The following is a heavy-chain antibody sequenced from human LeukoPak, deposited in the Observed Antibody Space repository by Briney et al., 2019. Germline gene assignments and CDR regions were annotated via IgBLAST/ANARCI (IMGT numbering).Heavy chain of an antibody. J-gene: IGHJ3*02. V-gene: IGHV3-23*01. D-gene: IGHD6-13*01. Sequence: GGSLRLSCAASGFTFSSYVMSWVRQALGKGPEWVSAMSGSGGRTYYADSVKGRFTISRDNSKNTLYLEMNSLRAEDTAVYYCAKDRIAAAVGAFDIWGQGTMVTVSS. CDR1: GFTFSSYV. CDR2: MSGSGGRT. CDR3: AKDRIAAAVGAFDI.